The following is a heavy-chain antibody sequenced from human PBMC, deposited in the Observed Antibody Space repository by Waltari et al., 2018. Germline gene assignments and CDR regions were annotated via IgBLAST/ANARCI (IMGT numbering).Heavy chain of an antibody. V-gene: IGHV4-38-2*01. J-gene: IGHJ4*02. D-gene: IGHD3-3*01. CDR3: ARFITICGVASAQDY. CDR1: GYSISSGYY. CDR2: IYHSGST. Sequence: QVQLQESGPGLVKPSETLSLTCAVSGYSISSGYYWGWIRQPPGKGLEWIGSIYHSGSTYYNPSLKSRVTISVDTSKNQFSLKLSSVTAADTAVYYCARFITICGVASAQDYWGQGTLVIVSS.